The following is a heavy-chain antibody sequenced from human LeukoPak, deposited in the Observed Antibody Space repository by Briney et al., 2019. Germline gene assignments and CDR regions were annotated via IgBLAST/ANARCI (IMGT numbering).Heavy chain of an antibody. J-gene: IGHJ4*02. CDR2: INWNGGRT. Sequence: GSLRLSCAASGFSFDEFGMSWVRQPPGKGLEWVSGINWNGGRTGYADSVKGRFTISRDNAKNSLYLQMNSLRAEDTALYYCATDSQRRRWLPLDYWGQGTLVTVSS. D-gene: IGHD4-23*01. CDR3: ATDSQRRRWLPLDY. V-gene: IGHV3-20*04. CDR1: GFSFDEFG.